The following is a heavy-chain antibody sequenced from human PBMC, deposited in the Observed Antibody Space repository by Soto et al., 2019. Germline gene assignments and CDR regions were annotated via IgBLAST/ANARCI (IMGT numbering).Heavy chain of an antibody. D-gene: IGHD3-3*01. CDR2: IFWDDDK. J-gene: IGHJ4*02. V-gene: IGHV2-5*02. CDR3: ARVFDFWSGYYFSY. CDR1: GFSLSTSGVA. Sequence: QITLKESGPTLVKPTQTLTLTCTFSGFSLSTSGVAVGWIRQAPRKAPEWLAFIFWDDDKRYSSSLENRLTITKDTSKNQMVLTMTIMDPVDTATYYYARVFDFWSGYYFSYWGRGTLVTVSS.